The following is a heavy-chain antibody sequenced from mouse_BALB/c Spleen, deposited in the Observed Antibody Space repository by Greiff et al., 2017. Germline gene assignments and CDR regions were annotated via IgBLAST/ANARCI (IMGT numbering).Heavy chain of an antibody. J-gene: IGHJ4*01. CDR1: GYTFTSYV. CDR2: INPYNDGT. V-gene: IGHV1-14*01. CDR3: ARRAGSYGYAMDY. Sequence: VQLKESGPELVKPGASVKMSCKASGYTFTSYVMHWVKQKPGQGLEWIGYINPYNDGTKYNEKFKGKATLTSDKSSSTAYMELSSLTSEDSAVYYCARRAGSYGYAMDYWGQGTSVTVSS. D-gene: IGHD1-1*02.